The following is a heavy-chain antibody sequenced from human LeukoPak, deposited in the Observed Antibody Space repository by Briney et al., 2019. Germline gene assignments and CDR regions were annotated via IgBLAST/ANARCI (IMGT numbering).Heavy chain of an antibody. CDR3: TRGVLLQGRGAFDI. CDR1: GYTFSVYW. V-gene: IGHV1-2*02. CDR2: INPNSGGT. Sequence: ASVKVSCKASGYTFSVYWIHWLRLAPGQGPEWMGWINPNSGGTAFAQKFQGRVTMTRDTSISTVYMGLSSLNSDDTAVCYCTRGVLLQGRGAFDIWGQGTTVTVSS. J-gene: IGHJ3*02. D-gene: IGHD2-15*01.